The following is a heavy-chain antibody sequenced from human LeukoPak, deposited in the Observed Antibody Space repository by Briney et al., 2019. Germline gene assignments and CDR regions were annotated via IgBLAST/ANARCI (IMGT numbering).Heavy chain of an antibody. Sequence: GSSLRLSCAASGFTFSSYGMHWVRQAPGKGLEWVAVIWYDGSNKYYADSVKGRFTISRDNSKNTLYLQMNSLRAEDTAVYYCARAHEYSYGSAPYYYYGMDVWGQGTTVTVSS. D-gene: IGHD5-18*01. CDR3: ARAHEYSYGSAPYYYYGMDV. CDR2: IWYDGSNK. V-gene: IGHV3-33*01. J-gene: IGHJ6*02. CDR1: GFTFSSYG.